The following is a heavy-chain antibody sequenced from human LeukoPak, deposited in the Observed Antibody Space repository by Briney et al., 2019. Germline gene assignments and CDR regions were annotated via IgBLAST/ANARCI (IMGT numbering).Heavy chain of an antibody. Sequence: ASVKVSCKASGYTFSAYYIHWLRQAPGQGLEWMGWINVNSGDTNSAPNFQDRVTLTRDMSSNTAYMEVTKLTLDDTAVFYCARDGGLDFWGQGTLVTVSS. V-gene: IGHV1-2*02. CDR2: INVNSGDT. D-gene: IGHD2-15*01. CDR3: ARDGGLDF. CDR1: GYTFSAYY. J-gene: IGHJ4*02.